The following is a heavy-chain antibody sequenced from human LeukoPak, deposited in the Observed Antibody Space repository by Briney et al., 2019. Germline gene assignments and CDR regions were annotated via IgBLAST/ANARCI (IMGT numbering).Heavy chain of an antibody. D-gene: IGHD3-10*01. J-gene: IGHJ5*02. V-gene: IGHV1-18*01. CDR3: ARAKMVFNWFDP. CDR1: GYTFTSYG. CDR2: ISAHNGNT. Sequence: ASVRVSCKASGYTFTSYGISWVRQAPGQGLEWMGWISAHNGNTNYAQKLQGRVTMTTDTSTSTAYMELRSLRSDDTAVYYCARAKMVFNWFDPWGQGTLVTVSS.